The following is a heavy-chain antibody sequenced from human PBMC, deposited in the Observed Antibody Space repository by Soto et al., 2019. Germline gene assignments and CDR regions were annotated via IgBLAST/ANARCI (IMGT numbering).Heavy chain of an antibody. CDR2: ISGSGGST. CDR1: GFTFSSYA. CDR3: AKVTYYYDSSGPGPYY. J-gene: IGHJ4*02. Sequence: GSLRLSCAASGFTFSSYAMSWVRQAPGKGLEWVSAISGSGGSTYYADSVKGRFTISRDNSKNTLYLQMNSLRAEDTAVYYCAKVTYYYDSSGPGPYYWGQGTLVTVSS. D-gene: IGHD3-22*01. V-gene: IGHV3-23*01.